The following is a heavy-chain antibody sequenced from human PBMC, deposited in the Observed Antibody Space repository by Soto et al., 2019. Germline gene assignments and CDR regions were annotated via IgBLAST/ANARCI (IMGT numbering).Heavy chain of an antibody. D-gene: IGHD2-2*01. V-gene: IGHV1-18*01. CDR1: GYTFTSYG. Sequence: QVQLVQSGAEVKKPGASVKVSCKASGYTFTSYGISWVRQAPGQGLEWMGWISAYNGNTNYAQKLQGRVTMTTDTSTSTAYMELRSLRSDDTAVYYCASNIVLVPAAPLGAYYYYGMDVWGQGTTVTVSS. J-gene: IGHJ6*02. CDR3: ASNIVLVPAAPLGAYYYYGMDV. CDR2: ISAYNGNT.